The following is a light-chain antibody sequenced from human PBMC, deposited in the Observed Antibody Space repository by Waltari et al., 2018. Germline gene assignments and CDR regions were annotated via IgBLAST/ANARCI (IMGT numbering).Light chain of an antibody. CDR3: QQYHTYST. CDR1: QGLDSW. CDR2: KAF. Sequence: DIQMTQSPSTLSASVGDRVTITCRASQGLDSWLAWYQQKPGKAPKLMIYKAFSLESGVPSRFSGGGSGAEYTLTSSSLQPDDFATYYCQQYHTYSTFGQGTKVEIK. J-gene: IGKJ1*01. V-gene: IGKV1-5*03.